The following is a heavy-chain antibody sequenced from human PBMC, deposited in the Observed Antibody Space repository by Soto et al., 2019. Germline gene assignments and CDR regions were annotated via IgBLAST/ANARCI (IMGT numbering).Heavy chain of an antibody. CDR1: GFTFSSYW. D-gene: IGHD5-18*01. Sequence: GGSLRLSCAASGFTFSSYWMHWVRQAPGKGLVWVSRINSDGSSTSYADSVKGRFTISRDNAKNTLYLQMNSLRAEDTAVYYCARVEAVDTAMVTDYYYGMDVWGQGTTVTVSS. CDR2: INSDGSST. V-gene: IGHV3-74*01. CDR3: ARVEAVDTAMVTDYYYGMDV. J-gene: IGHJ6*02.